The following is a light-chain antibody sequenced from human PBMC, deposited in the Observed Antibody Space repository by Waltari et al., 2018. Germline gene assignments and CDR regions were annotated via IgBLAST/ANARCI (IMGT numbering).Light chain of an antibody. CDR2: GVS. Sequence: QSALTQPASVSGSPGQSITISCTGTSSDVGTYDFVSWYQPPPGNAPKLIISGVSNRPSGVSNRFSGSKSDNTASLTISGLQAEDEADYFCCSYTSSNTYVFGTGTRVTVL. CDR1: SSDVGTYDF. CDR3: CSYTSSNTYV. J-gene: IGLJ1*01. V-gene: IGLV2-14*01.